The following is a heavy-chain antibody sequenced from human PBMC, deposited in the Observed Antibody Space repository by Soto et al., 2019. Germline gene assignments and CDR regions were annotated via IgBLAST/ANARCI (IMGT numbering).Heavy chain of an antibody. V-gene: IGHV4-59*01. Sequence: QVQLQESGPGLVKPSETLSLTCTVSGGSISSYYWNWIRQPPGRGLEWLGYIPYSGSTSYNPSLKSRVTISVETSKNHFSLNLSSVTAADTAVYYCATDGGLSCGGDCRVDGFDIWGQGTMVTVSS. D-gene: IGHD2-21*02. CDR2: IPYSGST. J-gene: IGHJ3*02. CDR1: GGSISSYY. CDR3: ATDGGLSCGGDCRVDGFDI.